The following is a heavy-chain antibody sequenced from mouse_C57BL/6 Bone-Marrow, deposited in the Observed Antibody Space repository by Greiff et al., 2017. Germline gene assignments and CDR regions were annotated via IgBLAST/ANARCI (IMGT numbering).Heavy chain of an antibody. CDR2: IDPSDSYT. V-gene: IGHV1-69*01. CDR3: ARESDYYGSTWFAY. Sequence: QVQLQQPGAELVMPGASVKLSCKASGYTFTSYWMPWVKQRPGQGLEWIGEIDPSDSYTNYNQKFKGKSTLTVDKSSSTAYMQLSSLTSEDSASYYCARESDYYGSTWFAYWGQGTLVTVSA. J-gene: IGHJ3*01. D-gene: IGHD1-1*01. CDR1: GYTFTSYW.